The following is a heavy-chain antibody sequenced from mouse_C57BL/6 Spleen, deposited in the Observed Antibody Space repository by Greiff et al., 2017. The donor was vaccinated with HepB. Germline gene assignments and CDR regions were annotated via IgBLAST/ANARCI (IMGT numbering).Heavy chain of an antibody. CDR3: ARHRDYGSSLWYFDV. Sequence: EVKLMESGGDLVKPGGSLKLSCAASGFTFSSYGMSLVRQTPDKRLEWVATISSGGSYTYYPDSVKGRFTISRDNAKNTLYLQMSSLKSEDTAMYYCARHRDYGSSLWYFDVWGTGTTVTVSS. D-gene: IGHD1-1*01. CDR2: ISSGGSYT. V-gene: IGHV5-6*01. J-gene: IGHJ1*03. CDR1: GFTFSSYG.